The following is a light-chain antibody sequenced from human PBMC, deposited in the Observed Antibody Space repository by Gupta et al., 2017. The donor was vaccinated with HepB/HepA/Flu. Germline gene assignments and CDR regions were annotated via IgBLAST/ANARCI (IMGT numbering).Light chain of an antibody. Sequence: SYELTQPPSVSVSPGQTASITCSGDKLGDKYACWYQQKPGQSPVLVIYQDSKRPSGIPERFSGSNSGNKATLTISGTQAMDEADDYCQAWDSSTVVCGGVTKL. J-gene: IGLJ2*01. CDR1: KLGDKY. CDR2: QDS. V-gene: IGLV3-1*01. CDR3: QAWDSSTVV.